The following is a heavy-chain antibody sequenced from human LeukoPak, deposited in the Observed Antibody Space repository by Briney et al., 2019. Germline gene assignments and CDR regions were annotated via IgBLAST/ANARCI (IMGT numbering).Heavy chain of an antibody. CDR3: ARETDTAMVLDY. V-gene: IGHV3-21*01. D-gene: IGHD5-18*01. CDR1: GFTFSSYS. CDR2: ISSSSSYI. Sequence: GGSLRLSYAASGFTFSSYSMNWVRQAPGKGLEWVSSISSSSSYIYYADSVKGRFTISRDNAKNSLYLQMNSLRAEDTAVYYCARETDTAMVLDYWGQGTLVTVSS. J-gene: IGHJ4*02.